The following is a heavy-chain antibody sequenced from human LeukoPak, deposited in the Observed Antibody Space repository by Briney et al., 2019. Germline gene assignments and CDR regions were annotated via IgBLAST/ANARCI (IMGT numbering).Heavy chain of an antibody. D-gene: IGHD3-10*01. Sequence: PGGSLRLSCAASGFTVSSNYMTWVRQAPGKGLEWVSVIYGGGGTHYADSVKGRFTISRDNAKDSLYLEMNSLRAEDTAVYYCARGGQAGTGDFWGQGTLVTVSS. V-gene: IGHV3-66*01. CDR1: GFTVSSNY. J-gene: IGHJ4*02. CDR2: IYGGGGT. CDR3: ARGGQAGTGDF.